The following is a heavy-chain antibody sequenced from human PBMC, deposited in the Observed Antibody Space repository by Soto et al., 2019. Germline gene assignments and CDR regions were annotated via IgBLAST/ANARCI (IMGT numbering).Heavy chain of an antibody. D-gene: IGHD3-3*02. Sequence: SVTLSLTCIVANGSFIPNYLGWIRQHQGKGLEWLGYIYYTGTTSYNPSLKSRVTLSLETSKSQFSLRLTSVTASDTAIYYCARLGAFYQPPDPWGQGTLVTVPS. V-gene: IGHV4-59*08. CDR2: IYYTGTT. CDR1: NGSFIPNY. J-gene: IGHJ5*02. CDR3: ARLGAFYQPPDP.